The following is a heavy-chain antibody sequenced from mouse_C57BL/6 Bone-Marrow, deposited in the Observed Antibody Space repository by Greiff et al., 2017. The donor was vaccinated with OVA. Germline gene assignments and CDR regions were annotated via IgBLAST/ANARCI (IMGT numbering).Heavy chain of an antibody. V-gene: IGHV1-47*01. D-gene: IGHD2-3*01. J-gene: IGHJ2*01. CDR1: GYTFTTYP. CDR2: FHPYNDDT. Sequence: VKLQQSGAELVKPGASVTMSCKASGYTFTTYPIEWMKQTHGKSLEWIGNFHPYNDDTKYNEKFKGKATLTVEKSSSTVYLELSLLTSDDSAVYYCASKDDGYYGYWGQGTTLTVSS. CDR3: ASKDDGYYGY.